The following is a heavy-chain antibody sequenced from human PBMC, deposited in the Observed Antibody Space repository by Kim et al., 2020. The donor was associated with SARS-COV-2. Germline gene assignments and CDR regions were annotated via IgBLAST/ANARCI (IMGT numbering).Heavy chain of an antibody. V-gene: IGHV3-30*18. J-gene: IGHJ3*01. Sequence: GGSLRLSCAASGCTFNHFGMHWVRQAPGKGLEWVAVISYEGSKKHYADSVNGRFTISRDSFKNTLSLQMSGLTAEDTAVYYCAKANVFLSFSKFLDDAFDLGGQGTMVPVSS. CDR2: ISYEGSKK. CDR3: AKANVFLSFSKFLDDAFDL. D-gene: IGHD4-4*01. CDR1: GCTFNHFG.